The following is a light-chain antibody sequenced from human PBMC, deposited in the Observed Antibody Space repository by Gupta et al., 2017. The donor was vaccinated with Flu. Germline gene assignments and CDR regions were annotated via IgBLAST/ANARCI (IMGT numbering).Light chain of an antibody. CDR1: ELPTQY. Sequence: SYELTQSPSVSVSPGHTARITCSGDELPTQYGYWYQQKPGQPPVLIIYKDNERPSGIPERFSGSSSGTTATLTISGAQAEDEADYYCQSAEGGGASYVFGNGTKVTVL. J-gene: IGLJ1*01. CDR3: QSAEGGGASYV. V-gene: IGLV3-25*02. CDR2: KDN.